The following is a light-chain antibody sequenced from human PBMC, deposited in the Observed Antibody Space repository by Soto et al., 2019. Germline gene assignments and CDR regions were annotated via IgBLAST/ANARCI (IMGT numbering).Light chain of an antibody. J-gene: IGKJ1*01. CDR2: GAS. Sequence: EKVMTQSPATLSVSPGERATLSCRASQSVGRNLAWYQQKPGQTPRLLIYGASTRAAGVPVRFSGSGSGTDFNLTISSLQSEDFAVYYCQQYGSSPKTFGQGTKVEIK. CDR1: QSVGRN. V-gene: IGKV3-15*01. CDR3: QQYGSSPKT.